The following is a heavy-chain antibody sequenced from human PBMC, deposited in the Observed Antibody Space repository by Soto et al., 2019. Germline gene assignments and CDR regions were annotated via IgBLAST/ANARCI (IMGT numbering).Heavy chain of an antibody. CDR1: GGSVSSGGYY. CDR3: ARVGTYCSGGSCYSFSYYYGMDV. CDR2: IYSSGST. J-gene: IGHJ6*02. Sequence: PSETLSLTCTVSGGSVSSGGYYWSWIRQPPGRGLEWIGYIYSSGSTNYNPSLKSRITISVDTSRNQFSLRLSSVTAADTAVYYCARVGTYCSGGSCYSFSYYYGMDVWGQGTSVTISS. D-gene: IGHD2-15*01. V-gene: IGHV4-61*08.